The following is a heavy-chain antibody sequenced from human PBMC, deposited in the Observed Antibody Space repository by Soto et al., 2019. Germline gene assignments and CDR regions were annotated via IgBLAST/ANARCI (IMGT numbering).Heavy chain of an antibody. D-gene: IGHD4-17*01. V-gene: IGHV1-8*01. Sequence: QVQLVQSGAEVKKPGASVKVSCKASGYTFTSYDINWVRQATGQGLGWMGWMNPNSGNTDYAQTFRGRVTRTRNTSISTAYTELSSLGSEDTAVYYCARTLYGDNVDYWGQGSMVTVYS. CDR1: GYTFTSYD. CDR2: MNPNSGNT. CDR3: ARTLYGDNVDY. J-gene: IGHJ4*02.